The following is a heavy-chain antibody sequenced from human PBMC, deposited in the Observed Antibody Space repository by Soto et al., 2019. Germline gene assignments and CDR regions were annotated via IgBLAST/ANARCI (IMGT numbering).Heavy chain of an antibody. Sequence: QVQLVQSGAEVKKPGSSVKVSCKASGGTFSSYAISWVRQAPGQGLEWMGGIIPIFGTANYAQKFQGRVTNNADESKSTAFMELSSLGSEDTAVYYCARDKGRCSGCQGTYNWFDPWGQGTLVTVSS. CDR3: ARDKGRCSGCQGTYNWFDP. D-gene: IGHD6-19*01. CDR1: GGTFSSYA. CDR2: IIPIFGTA. J-gene: IGHJ5*02. V-gene: IGHV1-69*01.